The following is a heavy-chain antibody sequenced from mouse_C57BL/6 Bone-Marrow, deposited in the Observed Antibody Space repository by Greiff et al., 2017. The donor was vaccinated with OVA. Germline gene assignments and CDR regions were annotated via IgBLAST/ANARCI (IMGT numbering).Heavy chain of an antibody. CDR3: ARDATGTPSYWYFDV. V-gene: IGHV7-1*01. J-gene: IGHJ1*03. D-gene: IGHD4-1*01. CDR2: SRNKANDYTT. Sequence: EVQGVESGGGLVQSGRSLRLSCATSGFTFSDFYMEWVRQAPGKGLEWIAASRNKANDYTTEYSASVKGRFIVSRDTSQSILYLQMNALRAEDTAIYYCARDATGTPSYWYFDVWGTGTTVTVSS. CDR1: GFTFSDFY.